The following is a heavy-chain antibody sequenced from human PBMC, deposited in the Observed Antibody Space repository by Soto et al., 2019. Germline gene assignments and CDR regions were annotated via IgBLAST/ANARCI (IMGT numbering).Heavy chain of an antibody. CDR2: IYYSGST. D-gene: IGHD3-10*01. CDR3: ASGGQVYYYYYGMDV. CDR1: GGSISSYY. V-gene: IGHV4-59*01. Sequence: QVQLQESGPGLVKPSETLSLTCTVSGGSISSYYWSWIRQPPGKGLEWIGYIYYSGSTNYNPSLKGRVTISVDTSKNQFALELSSVTAADTAVYYCASGGQVYYYYYGMDVWCQGTTVTVSS. J-gene: IGHJ6*02.